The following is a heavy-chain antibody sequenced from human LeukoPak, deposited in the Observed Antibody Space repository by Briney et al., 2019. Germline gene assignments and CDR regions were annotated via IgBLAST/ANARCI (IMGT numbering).Heavy chain of an antibody. J-gene: IGHJ4*02. D-gene: IGHD5-18*01. CDR2: IYYSGST. V-gene: IGHV4-59*12. CDR1: GDSISTYY. CDR3: ARGMNTAMVTD. Sequence: SETLSLTCTVSGDSISTYYWSWVRQPPGKGLEWIGYIYYSGSTNYNPSLKSRVTISVDTSKKQFSLKLSSVTAADTAVYYCARGMNTAMVTDWGQGTLVTVSS.